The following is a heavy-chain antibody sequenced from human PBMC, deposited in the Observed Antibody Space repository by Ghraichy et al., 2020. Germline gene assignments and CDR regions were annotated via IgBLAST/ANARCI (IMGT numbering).Heavy chain of an antibody. CDR1: GFSFINYW. D-gene: IGHD1-14*01. CDR2: LNTDGTTV. CDR3: VRSYKDGLRHFDY. Sequence: GGSLRLSCAASGFSFINYWMHWVRQTPGRGLEWVSHLNTDGTTVNYADSVKGRFTISRDNAKNTLYLQMISLTVEDTAFYYCVRSYKDGLRHFDYWGQGTLVTVSS. J-gene: IGHJ4*02. V-gene: IGHV3-74*01.